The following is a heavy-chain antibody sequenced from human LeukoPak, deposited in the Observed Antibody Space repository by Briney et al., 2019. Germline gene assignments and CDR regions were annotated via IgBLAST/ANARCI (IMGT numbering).Heavy chain of an antibody. V-gene: IGHV1-2*02. CDR2: INPNSGGT. CDR1: GYTFTGYY. D-gene: IGHD3-10*01. Sequence: ASVKVSCKASGYTFTGYYMHWVRQAPGQGLEWMGWINPNSGGTNYAQKFQGRVTKTRDTSVSTAYMELSRLISDDTAVYYCARGRGVMVRGVLDYWGQGTLVTVSS. CDR3: ARGRGVMVRGVLDY. J-gene: IGHJ4*02.